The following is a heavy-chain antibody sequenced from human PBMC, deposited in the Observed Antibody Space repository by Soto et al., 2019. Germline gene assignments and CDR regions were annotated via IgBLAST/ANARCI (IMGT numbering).Heavy chain of an antibody. CDR2: FDPEDGET. Sequence: GXSVKVSCKVSVYTLTELSMHWVRQAPGKGLEWMGGFDPEDGETIYAQKFQGRVTMTEDTSTDTAYMELSSLRPGDTAVYYCATDLSDYGYYWGQGTLVTVSS. CDR3: ATDLSDYGYY. V-gene: IGHV1-24*01. J-gene: IGHJ4*02. D-gene: IGHD4-17*01. CDR1: VYTLTELS.